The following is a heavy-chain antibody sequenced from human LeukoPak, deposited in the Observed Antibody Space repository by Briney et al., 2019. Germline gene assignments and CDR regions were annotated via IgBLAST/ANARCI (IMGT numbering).Heavy chain of an antibody. CDR3: ARDNSDIVAYYYYYGMDV. Sequence: RASETLSLTCTVSGGSISSSSYYWGWIRQPPGKGLEWIGSIYYSGSTYYNPSLKSRVTISVDTSKNQFSLKLSSVTAADTAVYYCARDNSDIVAYYYYYGMDVWGQGTTVTVSS. CDR1: GGSISSSSYY. V-gene: IGHV4-39*07. CDR2: IYYSGST. J-gene: IGHJ6*02. D-gene: IGHD5-12*01.